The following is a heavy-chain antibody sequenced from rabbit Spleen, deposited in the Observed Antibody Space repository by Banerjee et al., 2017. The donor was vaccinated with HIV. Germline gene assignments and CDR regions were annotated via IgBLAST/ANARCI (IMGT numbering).Heavy chain of an antibody. V-gene: IGHV1S43*01. D-gene: IGHD1-1*01. Sequence: QEQLEESGGGLVQPGASLTLTCKASGFDLSSGYDMCWVRQAPGEGLEWIGHIYTASGITYYANWVISRFTITSDTNQNTVDLKMTSLTAADTATYFCARWAAGNSGWYTFNLWGQGTLVTVS. CDR3: ARWAAGNSGWYTFNL. J-gene: IGHJ4*01. CDR2: IYTASGIT. CDR1: GFDLSSGYD.